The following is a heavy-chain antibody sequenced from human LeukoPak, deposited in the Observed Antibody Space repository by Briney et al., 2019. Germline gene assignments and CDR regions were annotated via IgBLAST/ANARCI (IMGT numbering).Heavy chain of an antibody. CDR3: ARDIAVAGIGVDP. D-gene: IGHD6-19*01. J-gene: IGHJ5*02. Sequence: PSETLSLTCTVSGGSISSYYWSWIRQPPGKGLEWIGYIYYSGSTNYNPSLKSRVTISVDTSKNQFSLKLSSVTAADTAVYYCARDIAVAGIGVDPWGQGTLVTVSS. CDR1: GGSISSYY. V-gene: IGHV4-59*08. CDR2: IYYSGST.